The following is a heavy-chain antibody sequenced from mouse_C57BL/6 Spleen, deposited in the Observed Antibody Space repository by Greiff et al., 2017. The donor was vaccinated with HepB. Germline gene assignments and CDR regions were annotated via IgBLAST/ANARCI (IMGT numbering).Heavy chain of an antibody. Sequence: VQLQQPGAELVKPGASVKMSCKASGYTFTSYWITWVKQRPGQGLEWIGDIYPGSGSTNYNEKFKSKATLTVDTSSSTAYMQLSSLTSEASAVYYCARSIYYYGSSYGYFDYWGQGTTLTVSS. CDR3: ARSIYYYGSSYGYFDY. V-gene: IGHV1-55*01. D-gene: IGHD1-1*01. J-gene: IGHJ2*01. CDR2: IYPGSGST. CDR1: GYTFTSYW.